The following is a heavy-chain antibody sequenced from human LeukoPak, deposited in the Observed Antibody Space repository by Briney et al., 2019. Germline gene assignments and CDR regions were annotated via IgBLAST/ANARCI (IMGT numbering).Heavy chain of an antibody. D-gene: IGHD7-27*01. CDR3: ARDLGITY. CDR1: GFTVSNNY. J-gene: IGHJ4*02. Sequence: PGGSLRLSCAASGFTVSNNYMSWVRQAPGKGLEWVSVIYTGGSIYYADSVRGRFTISRDNSKNTLYLQMNSLRAEDTAVYYCARDLGITYWGQGTLVTVSS. V-gene: IGHV3-66*01. CDR2: IYTGGSI.